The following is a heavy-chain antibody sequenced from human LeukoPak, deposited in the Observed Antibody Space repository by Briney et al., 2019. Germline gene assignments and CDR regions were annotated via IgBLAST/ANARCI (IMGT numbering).Heavy chain of an antibody. Sequence: SETLSLTCTVTDSSISDWYWSWIRQSPGKGQEWIAYFYYSGTSRYNPSLKSRVTVSGDTSKNQFSLKLTSVTAADTAVYYCARHYYGDVYYFDFWGQGTLVTVSS. CDR2: FYYSGTS. D-gene: IGHD4-17*01. V-gene: IGHV4-59*08. CDR3: ARHYYGDVYYFDF. J-gene: IGHJ4*02. CDR1: DSSISDWY.